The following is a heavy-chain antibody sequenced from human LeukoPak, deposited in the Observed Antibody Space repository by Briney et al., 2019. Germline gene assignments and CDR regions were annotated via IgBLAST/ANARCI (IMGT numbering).Heavy chain of an antibody. J-gene: IGHJ3*02. V-gene: IGHV1-46*01. D-gene: IGHD5-24*01. CDR3: ARVRDGYNDAYDI. Sequence: ASVKVSCKTSGYIFTSYYMHWVRQAPGQGLEWMGIISPSSGSTNYAQRFQARVTMTRDTSTSTVYMELSSLRSEDTAVYYCARVRDGYNDAYDIWGQGTMVTVPS. CDR1: GYIFTSYY. CDR2: ISPSSGST.